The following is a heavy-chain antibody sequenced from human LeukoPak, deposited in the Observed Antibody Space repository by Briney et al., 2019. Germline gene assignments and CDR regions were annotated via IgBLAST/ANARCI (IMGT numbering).Heavy chain of an antibody. J-gene: IGHJ3*02. D-gene: IGHD2-15*01. V-gene: IGHV3-15*01. CDR3: TTVWDATPFSAFDI. CDR2: IKSKTDGGTT. CDR1: GFTFSNAW. Sequence: PGGSLRLSCAASGFTFSNAWMSWVRQAPGKGLEWVVRIKSKTDGGTTDYAAPVKGRFTISRDDSKNTLYLQMNSLKTEDTAVYYCTTVWDATPFSAFDIWGQGTMVTVSS.